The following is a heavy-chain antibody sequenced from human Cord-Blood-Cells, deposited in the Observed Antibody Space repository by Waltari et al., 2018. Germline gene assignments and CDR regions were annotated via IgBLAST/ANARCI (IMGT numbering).Heavy chain of an antibody. V-gene: IGHV1-18*01. CDR3: ARDPGNVLRFLEWLLYFDY. CDR2: ISAYNVNT. J-gene: IGHJ4*02. D-gene: IGHD3-3*01. CDR1: GYTFTSYG. Sequence: QVQLVQSGAEVKKPGASVKVSCKASGYTFTSYGISWVRQAPGQGLEWMGWISAYNVNTNYAQKLQGRVTMTTDTSTSTAYMELRSLRSDDTAVYYCARDPGNVLRFLEWLLYFDYWGQGTLVTVSS.